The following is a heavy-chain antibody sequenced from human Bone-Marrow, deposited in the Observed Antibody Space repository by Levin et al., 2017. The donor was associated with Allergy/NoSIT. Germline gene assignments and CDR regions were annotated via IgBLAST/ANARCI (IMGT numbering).Heavy chain of an antibody. Sequence: SETLSLTCAVYGGSFSGYYWSWIRQPPGKGLEWIGEINHSGSTNYNPSLKSRVTISVDTSKNQFSLKLSSVTAADTAVYYCARFRGYCSGGSCSKYYYYYYYMDVWGKGTTVTVSS. J-gene: IGHJ6*03. D-gene: IGHD2-15*01. CDR3: ARFRGYCSGGSCSKYYYYYYYMDV. CDR1: GGSFSGYY. V-gene: IGHV4-34*01. CDR2: INHSGST.